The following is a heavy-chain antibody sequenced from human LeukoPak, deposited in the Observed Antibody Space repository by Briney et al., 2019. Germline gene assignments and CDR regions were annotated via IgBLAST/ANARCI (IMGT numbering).Heavy chain of an antibody. V-gene: IGHV4-59*01. J-gene: IGHJ4*02. CDR3: ASLAVYYFDY. CDR1: GGSISSYY. CDR2: IYYSGST. D-gene: IGHD2-8*01. Sequence: SETLSLTCTVSGGSISSYYWSWIRQPPGKGLEWIGYIYYSGSTNYNPSLKSRVTISVDTSKNQFSLKLSSVTAADTAVYYCASLAVYYFDYWGQGTLVTVSS.